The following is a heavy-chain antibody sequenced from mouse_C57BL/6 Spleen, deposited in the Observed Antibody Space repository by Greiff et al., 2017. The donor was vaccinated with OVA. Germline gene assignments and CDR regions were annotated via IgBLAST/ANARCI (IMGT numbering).Heavy chain of an antibody. CDR2: IWSGGST. J-gene: IGHJ4*01. Sequence: VHLVESGPGLVQPSQSLSITCTVSGFSLTSYGVHWVRQSPGKGLEWLGVIWSGGSTDYNAAFISRLSISKDNSKSQVFFKMNSLQADDTAIYYCASPIYYYGSSFGYAMDYWGQGTSVTVSS. CDR3: ASPIYYYGSSFGYAMDY. CDR1: GFSLTSYG. D-gene: IGHD1-1*01. V-gene: IGHV2-2*01.